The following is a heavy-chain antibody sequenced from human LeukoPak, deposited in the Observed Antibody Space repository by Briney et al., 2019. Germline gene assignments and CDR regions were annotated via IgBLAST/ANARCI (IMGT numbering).Heavy chain of an antibody. Sequence: NPSETLSLTCDVSGASISRGSWWSWVRQPPGKGLEWIGYIYYTGSTHYNPSLKSRVTISLDTSKNQFSLKLSSVTAADTAVYYCAQIRPSTYYDSSGSFDYWGQGTLVTVSS. D-gene: IGHD3-22*01. CDR2: IYYTGST. CDR1: GASISRGSW. J-gene: IGHJ4*02. V-gene: IGHV4-4*02. CDR3: AQIRPSTYYDSSGSFDY.